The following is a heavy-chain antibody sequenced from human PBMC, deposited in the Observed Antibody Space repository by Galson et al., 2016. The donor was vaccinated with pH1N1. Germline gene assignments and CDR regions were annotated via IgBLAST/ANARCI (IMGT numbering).Heavy chain of an antibody. Sequence: ETLSLTCTVSGFSIRSGYYWGWIWQPPGKGLEWIGSIYHSGATYYNPSLKSRVTISVDTSKNQFSLELRSVTAADTAVFYCMKGAGGSYPIDSWGQGTLVTVSS. V-gene: IGHV4-38-2*02. CDR1: GFSIRSGYY. CDR2: IYHSGAT. CDR3: MKGAGGSYPIDS. J-gene: IGHJ4*02. D-gene: IGHD3-16*02.